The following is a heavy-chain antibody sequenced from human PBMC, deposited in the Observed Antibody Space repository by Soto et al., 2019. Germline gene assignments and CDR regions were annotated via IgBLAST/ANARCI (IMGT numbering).Heavy chain of an antibody. V-gene: IGHV2-5*02. CDR1: GFSLTTSGVG. J-gene: IGHJ4*02. D-gene: IGHD1-7*01. CDR2: IYWDDDK. CDR3: AHRLTLNSDWNYGRFDY. Sequence: SGPTLVNPTQTLTLTCTFSGFSLTTSGVGVGWIRQPPGKALEWLALIYWDDDKRYCPSLRIRLTITKDTSRNQVVLTMTNMDPVDTATYFCAHRLTLNSDWNYGRFDYWGQGALVTVVS.